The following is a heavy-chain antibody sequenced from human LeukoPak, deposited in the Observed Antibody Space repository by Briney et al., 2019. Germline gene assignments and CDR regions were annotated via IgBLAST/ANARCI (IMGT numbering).Heavy chain of an antibody. J-gene: IGHJ4*02. CDR3: ARDGGAAVGDY. V-gene: IGHV1-69*13. CDR2: IIPIFGTA. CDR1: GGTFSSYA. D-gene: IGHD6-13*01. Sequence: ASVKVSCKASGGTFSSYAISWVRQAPGQGLEWIGGIIPIFGTANYAQKFQGRVTITADESTSTAYMELSSLRSEDTAVYYCARDGGAAVGDYWGQETLVTVSS.